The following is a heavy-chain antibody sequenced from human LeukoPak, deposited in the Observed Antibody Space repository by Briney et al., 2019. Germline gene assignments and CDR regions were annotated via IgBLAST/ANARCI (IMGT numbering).Heavy chain of an antibody. Sequence: SETLSLTCAVYGGSFSGYYWSWIRQPPGKGLEWIGEINHSGSTNYNPSLKSRVTISVDTSKNQFSLKLSSVTAADTAVYYCARDRWEVGATFIRLGQQDYWGQGTLVTVSS. D-gene: IGHD1-26*01. CDR3: ARDRWEVGATFIRLGQQDY. V-gene: IGHV4-34*01. CDR1: GGSFSGYY. J-gene: IGHJ4*02. CDR2: INHSGST.